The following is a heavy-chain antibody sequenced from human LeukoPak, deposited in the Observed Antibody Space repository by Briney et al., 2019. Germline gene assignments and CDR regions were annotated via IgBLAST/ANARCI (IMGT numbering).Heavy chain of an antibody. CDR2: IYTSGST. CDR1: GGSISSGSYY. J-gene: IGHJ5*02. CDR3: ARGGSYVRPPNWFDP. Sequence: SETLSLTCTVSGGSISSGSYYWSWIRQPAGKGLEWIGRIYTSGSTNYNPSLKSRVTISVDTSKNQFSLKLSSVTAADTAVYYCARGGSYVRPPNWFDPWGQGTLVTVSS. D-gene: IGHD1-26*01. V-gene: IGHV4-61*02.